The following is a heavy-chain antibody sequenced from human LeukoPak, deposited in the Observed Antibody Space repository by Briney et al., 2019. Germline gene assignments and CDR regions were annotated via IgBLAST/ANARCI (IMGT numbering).Heavy chain of an antibody. CDR1: GFTFSSYW. D-gene: IGHD2-2*01. Sequence: GGSLRLSCAASGFTFSSYWMSWVRQAPGKGLEWVANIKQDGSEKYYVDSVKGRFTISRDNAKNSLYLQMNSLRAEDTAVYYCARGGTTVLHYFDYWGQGTLVTVSS. CDR2: IKQDGSEK. V-gene: IGHV3-7*01. J-gene: IGHJ4*02. CDR3: ARGGTTVLHYFDY.